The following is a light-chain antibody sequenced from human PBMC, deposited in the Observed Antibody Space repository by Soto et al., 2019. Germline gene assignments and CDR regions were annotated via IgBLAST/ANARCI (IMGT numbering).Light chain of an antibody. CDR2: GAS. CDR3: QQYGSSPPWT. V-gene: IGKV3-20*01. J-gene: IGKJ1*01. CDR1: QSVSSSY. Sequence: IVFTQSPVTLSFXPXGXXTXXXMARQSVSSSYLAWYQQKPGQAPRLLIYGASSRATGIPDRFSGSGSGTDFTLTISRLEPEDFAVYYCQQYGSSPPWTFGQGTKV.